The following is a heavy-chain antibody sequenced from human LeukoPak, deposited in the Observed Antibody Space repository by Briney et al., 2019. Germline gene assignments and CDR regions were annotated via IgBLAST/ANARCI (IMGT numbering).Heavy chain of an antibody. V-gene: IGHV3-21*04. CDR2: ITSSSIYI. J-gene: IGHJ4*02. CDR1: GFTFSRYN. CDR3: ARDLHNGLDY. Sequence: GGSLRLSCAASGFTFSRYNMNWVRQAPGKGLEWVSSITSSSIYIYYADSMKGRFTISRDNAKNSLYLQMDSLRAEDTALYYCARDLHNGLDYWGQGTLVTVSS. D-gene: IGHD2-8*01.